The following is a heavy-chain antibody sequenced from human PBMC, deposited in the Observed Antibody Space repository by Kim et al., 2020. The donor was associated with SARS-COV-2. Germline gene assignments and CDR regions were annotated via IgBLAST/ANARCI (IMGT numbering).Heavy chain of an antibody. Sequence: SETLSLTCTVSGGSVSSSDYYWGWVRQPPGKGLEWIGNIYHTGDTYYNPSFESRLTISVDTSKNHFSLRLSSLTAADTAFYYCARLEYSSSSRLFDPWGQGTLVTVSS. D-gene: IGHD6-6*01. CDR3: ARLEYSSSSRLFDP. CDR1: GGSVSSSDYY. J-gene: IGHJ5*02. CDR2: IYHTGDT. V-gene: IGHV4-39*02.